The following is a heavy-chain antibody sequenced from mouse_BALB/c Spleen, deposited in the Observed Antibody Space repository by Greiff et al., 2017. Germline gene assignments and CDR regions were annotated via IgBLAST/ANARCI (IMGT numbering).Heavy chain of an antibody. CDR2: IRLKSNNYAT. D-gene: IGHD2-1*01. CDR1: GFTFSNYW. CDR3: TRNGNYYYAMDY. J-gene: IGHJ4*01. V-gene: IGHV6-6*02. Sequence: EVKLMESGGGLVQPGGSMKLSCVASGFTFSNYWMNWVRQSPEKGLEWVAEIRLKSNNYATHYAEAVKGRFTISRDDSKSSVYLQMNNLRAEDTGIYYCTRNGNYYYAMDYWSQGTSVTVSS.